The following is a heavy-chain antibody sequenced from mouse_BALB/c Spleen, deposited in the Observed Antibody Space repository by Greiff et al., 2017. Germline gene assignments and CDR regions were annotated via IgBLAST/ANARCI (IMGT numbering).Heavy chain of an antibody. CDR1: GYTFTSYT. D-gene: IGHD2-3*01. CDR2: INPSSGYT. Sequence: QVQLKESGAELARPGASVKMSCKASGYTFTSYTMHWVKQRPGQGLEWIGYINPSSGYTNYNQKFKDKATLTGDKSSSTAYMQLSSLTSEDSAVYYYARDPGYYRPYCALDYWGQGTSVTVSS. CDR3: ARDPGYYRPYCALDY. J-gene: IGHJ4*01. V-gene: IGHV1-4*01.